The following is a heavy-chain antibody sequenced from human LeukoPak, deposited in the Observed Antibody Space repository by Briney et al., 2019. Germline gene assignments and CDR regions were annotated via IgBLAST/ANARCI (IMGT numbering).Heavy chain of an antibody. Sequence: ASVKVSCKASGYTFTGYYMHWVRQAAGQGLGWMGWMNPKSGNTGYAQNFRGRVTMTRNTSITTSYMELSSLRSEDTAVYFCARASRTYFGDYLYYFDSWGQGTQVTVSS. CDR3: ARASRTYFGDYLYYFDS. D-gene: IGHD4-17*01. J-gene: IGHJ4*02. V-gene: IGHV1-8*02. CDR2: MNPKSGNT. CDR1: GYTFTGYY.